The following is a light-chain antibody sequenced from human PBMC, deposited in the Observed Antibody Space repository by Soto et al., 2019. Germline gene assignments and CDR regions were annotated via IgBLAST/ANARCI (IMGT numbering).Light chain of an antibody. V-gene: IGLV1-40*01. J-gene: IGLJ2*01. CDR3: QSYDSSLSAPVV. CDR1: SSNIGAGYD. Sequence: QSVLTQPPSVSGAPGQRVTISCTGSSSNIGAGYDVHWYQQLPGTAPKLLIYGNSNRPSGVPDRFSGSKSGTSASLAITGLQADDEADYYCQSYDSSLSAPVVFGGGTKLTVL. CDR2: GNS.